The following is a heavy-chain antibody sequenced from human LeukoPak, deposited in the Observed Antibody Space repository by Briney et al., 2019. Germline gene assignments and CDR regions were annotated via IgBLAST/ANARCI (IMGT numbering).Heavy chain of an antibody. D-gene: IGHD3-3*01. Sequence: PSETLSVTCTVSGGSISSYYWSWIRQPPGKGLEWIGYIYYSGSTNYNPSLKSRVTISVDTSKNQFSLKLSSVTAADTAVYYCARAGYDFWSGYYMRYGMDVWGQGTTVTVSS. J-gene: IGHJ6*02. CDR3: ARAGYDFWSGYYMRYGMDV. V-gene: IGHV4-59*01. CDR1: GGSISSYY. CDR2: IYYSGST.